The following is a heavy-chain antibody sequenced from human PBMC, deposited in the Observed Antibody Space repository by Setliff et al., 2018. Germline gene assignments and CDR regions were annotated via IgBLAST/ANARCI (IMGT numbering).Heavy chain of an antibody. J-gene: IGHJ4*02. V-gene: IGHV3-72*01. CDR2: SRDKGNSYTT. CDR1: GFSFRSSA. CDR3: IRDTHMSGAYYFDY. D-gene: IGHD1-26*01. Sequence: PGESLKISCAASGFSFRSSAMHWVRQAPGKGLEWVGRSRDKGNSYTTEYAASVKGRFTISRDASKNSLFLQMNSLKTEDTAVYYCIRDTHMSGAYYFDYWGQGTLVTVSS.